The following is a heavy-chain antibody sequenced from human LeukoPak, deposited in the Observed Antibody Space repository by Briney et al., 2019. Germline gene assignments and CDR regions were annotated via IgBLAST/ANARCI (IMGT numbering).Heavy chain of an antibody. J-gene: IGHJ6*02. CDR3: ARVGLYHDKTGRRYYYYGMDV. Sequence: SETLSLTCTVSGGSISSSYYWGWIRQPPGKGLQWIGNIYYSGNTYYNPSLKSRVTISEETSKNQLSLRLSSVTAADTAVYYCARVGLYHDKTGRRYYYYGMDVWGQGTTVTVSS. D-gene: IGHD3-16*01. CDR2: IYYSGNT. CDR1: GGSISSSYY. V-gene: IGHV4-39*01.